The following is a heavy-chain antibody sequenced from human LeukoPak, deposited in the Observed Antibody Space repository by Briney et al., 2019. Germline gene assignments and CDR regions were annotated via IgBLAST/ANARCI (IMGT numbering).Heavy chain of an antibody. CDR3: ARAFWGSGIDY. V-gene: IGHV4-59*01. Sequence: KPSETLSLTCTVSGGSISSYYWSWIRQPPGKGLEWIGYIHYSGSTNYNPSLKSRVTISADTSQNQFSLKLSSVTAADTAVYYCARAFWGSGIDYWGPGTLVTVSS. J-gene: IGHJ4*02. D-gene: IGHD3-16*01. CDR1: GGSISSYY. CDR2: IHYSGST.